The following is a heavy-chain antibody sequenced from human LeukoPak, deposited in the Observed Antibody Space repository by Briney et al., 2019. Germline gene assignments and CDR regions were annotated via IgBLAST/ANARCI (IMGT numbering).Heavy chain of an antibody. CDR3: ASPRNSGSYFDAFDI. V-gene: IGHV4-38-2*02. J-gene: IGHJ3*02. Sequence: IPSETLSLTCTVSGYSISSGYYWGWIRLPPGKGLEWIGSIYHSGSTYYNPSLKSRVTISVDTSKNQFSLKLSSVTAADTAVYYCASPRNSGSYFDAFDIWGQGTMVTASS. D-gene: IGHD1-26*01. CDR1: GYSISSGYY. CDR2: IYHSGST.